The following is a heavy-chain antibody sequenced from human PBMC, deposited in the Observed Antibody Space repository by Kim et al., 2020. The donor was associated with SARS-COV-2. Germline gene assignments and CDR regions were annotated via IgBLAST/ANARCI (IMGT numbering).Heavy chain of an antibody. CDR3: ARGSPVTTFYHYYYGMDV. V-gene: IGHV4-34*01. CDR1: GGSFSGYY. CDR2: INHSGST. Sequence: SETLSLTCAVYGGSFSGYYWSWILQPPGKGLEWIGEINHSGSTNYNPSLKSRVTISVDTSKNQFSLKLSSVTAADTAAYYCARGSPVTTFYHYYYGMDVWGQGTTVTVSS. D-gene: IGHD4-17*01. J-gene: IGHJ6*02.